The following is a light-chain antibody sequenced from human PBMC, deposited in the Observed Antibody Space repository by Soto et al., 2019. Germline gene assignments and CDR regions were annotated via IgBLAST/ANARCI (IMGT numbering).Light chain of an antibody. CDR2: GAS. CDR1: QTVSSSY. CDR3: QQYGTSLFT. V-gene: IGKV3-20*01. Sequence: EIVLTQSPGTLSLSPGERATLSCRASQTVSSSYLAWYQQKVGQAPRLLIYGASSRATGIPDRFSGSGSGTDFTLTISRLEPEDFAVYYCQQYGTSLFTFGPGTRWISN. J-gene: IGKJ3*01.